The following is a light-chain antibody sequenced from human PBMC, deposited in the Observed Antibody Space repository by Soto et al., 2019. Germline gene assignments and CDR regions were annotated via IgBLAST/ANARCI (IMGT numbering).Light chain of an antibody. J-gene: IGKJ1*01. CDR1: QSVLYSSNNKNY. Sequence: DIVMTQSPDSLAVSLGERATINCKSSQSVLYSSNNKNYLAWYQQKPGQAPRLLIYGASSRATGIPDRFSGSGSGTDFTLTISRLEPEDFAVYYCQQYGSSPRTFGQGTKVDIK. CDR2: GAS. V-gene: IGKV4-1*01. CDR3: QQYGSSPRT.